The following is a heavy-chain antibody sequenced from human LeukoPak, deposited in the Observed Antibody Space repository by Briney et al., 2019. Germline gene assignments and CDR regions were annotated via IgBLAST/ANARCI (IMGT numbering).Heavy chain of an antibody. D-gene: IGHD3-16*01. CDR3: ARESAVLSPHFDY. Sequence: GGSLRLSCAASGFTSSSYWMSWVRQAPGKGLEWVANIKQDGSEKYYVDSVKGRFTISRDNAKNSLYLQMNSLRAEDTAVYYCARESAVLSPHFDYWGQGTLVTVSS. V-gene: IGHV3-7*01. CDR1: GFTSSSYW. CDR2: IKQDGSEK. J-gene: IGHJ4*02.